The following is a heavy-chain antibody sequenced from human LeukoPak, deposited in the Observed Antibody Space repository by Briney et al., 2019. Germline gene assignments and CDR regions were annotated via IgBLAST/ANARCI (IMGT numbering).Heavy chain of an antibody. V-gene: IGHV4-34*01. CDR1: GGSFSGYY. CDR3: ARGENCSGGSCYSGGLDP. J-gene: IGHJ5*02. D-gene: IGHD2-15*01. Sequence: ASETLSLTCAIYGGSFSGYYWSWIRQPPGKGLEWIGEINHSGSTNYNPSLKSRVTISVDTSKNQFSLKLSSVTAADTAVYYYARGENCSGGSCYSGGLDPWGQGTLVTVSS. CDR2: INHSGST.